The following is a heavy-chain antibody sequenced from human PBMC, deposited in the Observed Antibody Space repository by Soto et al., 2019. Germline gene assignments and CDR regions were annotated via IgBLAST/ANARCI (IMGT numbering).Heavy chain of an antibody. CDR1: GFTFSSYA. CDR3: AKDSRWELLRYWYFDL. Sequence: EVQLLKSGGGLVQPGGSLRLSCAASGFTFSSYAMSWVRQAPGKGLEWVSAISGSGGSTYYADSVKGRFTISRDNSKNTLNLQMTSVSAGETDVYYCAKDSRWELLRYWYFDLWGRGTLVTVSS. V-gene: IGHV3-23*01. D-gene: IGHD1-26*01. J-gene: IGHJ2*01. CDR2: ISGSGGST.